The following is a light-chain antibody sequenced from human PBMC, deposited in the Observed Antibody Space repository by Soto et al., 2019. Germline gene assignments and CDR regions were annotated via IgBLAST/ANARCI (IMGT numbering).Light chain of an antibody. CDR1: SSNIGAGYD. V-gene: IGLV1-40*01. Sequence: QSVLTQPPSVSGAPGQRVTISCTGSSSNIGAGYDVHWYQQLPGTAPKLLIYGNSNRPSGVPDRFSGSKSGTSASLAITGLRAEDGAVYSCQPYDSSVGGYGLFGGGPKLPAL. CDR2: GNS. CDR3: QPYDSSVGGYGL. J-gene: IGLJ2*01.